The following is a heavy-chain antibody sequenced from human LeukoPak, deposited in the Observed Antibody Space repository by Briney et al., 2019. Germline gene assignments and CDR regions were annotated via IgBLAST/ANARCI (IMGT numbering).Heavy chain of an antibody. V-gene: IGHV3-15*01. CDR2: IKSKTDGGTT. J-gene: IGHJ6*03. CDR3: TTVTMIVEVITNLDYYYYMDV. D-gene: IGHD3-22*01. CDR1: GFTFSNAW. Sequence: GGSLRLSXAASGFTFSNAWMSWVGQAPGKGLEWVGRIKSKTDGGTTDYAAPVKGRFTISRDDSKNTLYLQMNSLKTEDTAVYYCTTVTMIVEVITNLDYYYYMDVWGKGTTVTVSS.